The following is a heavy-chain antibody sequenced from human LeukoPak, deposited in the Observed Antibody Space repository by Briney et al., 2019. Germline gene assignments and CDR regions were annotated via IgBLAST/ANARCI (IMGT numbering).Heavy chain of an antibody. V-gene: IGHV1-2*02. CDR3: ARDRAPWIQLWLPRCYFDY. D-gene: IGHD5-18*01. J-gene: IGHJ4*02. Sequence: ASVKVSCKASGYTFTGYYMHWVRQAPGQGLEWMGWINPNSGGTNYAQKFQGRVTMTRDTSISTAYMELSRLRSDDTAVYYCARDRAPWIQLWLPRCYFDYWGQGTLVTVSS. CDR1: GYTFTGYY. CDR2: INPNSGGT.